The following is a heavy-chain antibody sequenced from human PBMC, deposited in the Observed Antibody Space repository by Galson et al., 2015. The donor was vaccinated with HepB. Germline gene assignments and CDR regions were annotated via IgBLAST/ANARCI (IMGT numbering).Heavy chain of an antibody. J-gene: IGHJ6*02. CDR2: SGSDHST. Sequence: SLRLSCATSGFTFANYAMTWVRQAPGKGLEWVSGSGSDHSTHYADSVRGRFTTSRDNSKNTLYLQMNTLRAEDTAIYYCAKDIHRYATDVWGQGTTVTVSS. CDR1: GFTFANYA. D-gene: IGHD5-12*01. V-gene: IGHV3-23*01. CDR3: AKDIHRYATDV.